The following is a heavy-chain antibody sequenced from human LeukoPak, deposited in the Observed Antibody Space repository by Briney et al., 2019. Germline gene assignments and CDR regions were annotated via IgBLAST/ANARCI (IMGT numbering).Heavy chain of an antibody. D-gene: IGHD1-1*01. V-gene: IGHV3-7*01. CDR1: GFTFGSYS. Sequence: GGSLRLSCAGSGFTFGSYSMTWVRQAPGKGLEWVANMDPTGSQKRYVDSVKGRFTISKDNPGASLYLDMHSLRAEDTAIYYCAIWTSGNYWGQGTLVTVSS. CDR2: MDPTGSQK. J-gene: IGHJ4*02. CDR3: AIWTSGNY.